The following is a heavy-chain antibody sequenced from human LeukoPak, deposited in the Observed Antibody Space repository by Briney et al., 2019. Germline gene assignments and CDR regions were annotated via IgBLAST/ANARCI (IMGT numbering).Heavy chain of an antibody. J-gene: IGHJ3*02. D-gene: IGHD4-17*01. Sequence: SETLSLTCTVSGGSISSYYWSWIRQPAGKGLEWIGRIYTSGSTNYNPSLKSRVTMSVDTSKNQFSLKLSSVTAADTAVYYCAREIRGRDYGDYVTAFDISGQGTMVTVSS. CDR3: AREIRGRDYGDYVTAFDI. CDR2: IYTSGST. CDR1: GGSISSYY. V-gene: IGHV4-4*07.